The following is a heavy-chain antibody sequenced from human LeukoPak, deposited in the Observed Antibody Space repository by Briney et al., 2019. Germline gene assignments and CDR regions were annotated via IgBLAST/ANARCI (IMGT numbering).Heavy chain of an antibody. D-gene: IGHD2-2*01. CDR3: AKVPRYCSSTSCPDFDY. J-gene: IGHJ4*02. V-gene: IGHV3-30*18. CDR2: ISYDGSDK. Sequence: GGSLRLSCAASGFTFSSYGMHWVRQAPGKGLEWVAVISYDGSDKNYADSVKGRFTISRDNSNNRAYLQMNSLRAEDTAVYYCAKVPRYCSSTSCPDFDYWGQGTLVTVSS. CDR1: GFTFSSYG.